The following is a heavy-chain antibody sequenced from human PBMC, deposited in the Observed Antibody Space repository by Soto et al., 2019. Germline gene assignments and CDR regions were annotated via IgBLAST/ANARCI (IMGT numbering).Heavy chain of an antibody. CDR3: ARNYYGSGSYYIDY. J-gene: IGHJ4*02. CDR1: GGTFSTYA. Sequence: QVQLVQSGAEVKKPGSSVNVSCKASGGTFSTYAISWVRQARGQGLEWMGGVILIFGTADYAQKFQGRVTITADESRSTAYMELRSLRSEDTAVYYCARNYYGSGSYYIDYWGSGTRVTVSS. V-gene: IGHV1-69*12. CDR2: VILIFGTA. D-gene: IGHD3-10*01.